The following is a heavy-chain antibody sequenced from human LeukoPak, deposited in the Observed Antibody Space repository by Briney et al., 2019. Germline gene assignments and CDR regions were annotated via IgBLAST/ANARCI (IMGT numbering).Heavy chain of an antibody. CDR2: INHSGST. Sequence: SETLSLTCAVYGGSFSGYYWSWIRQPPGKGLEWIGEINHSGSTNYNPSLKSRVTISVDTSKNQFSLKLSSVTAADTAVYYCASYSGYDSVNWFDPWGQGTLVTVSS. V-gene: IGHV4-34*01. CDR1: GGSFSGYY. J-gene: IGHJ5*02. CDR3: ASYSGYDSVNWFDP. D-gene: IGHD5-12*01.